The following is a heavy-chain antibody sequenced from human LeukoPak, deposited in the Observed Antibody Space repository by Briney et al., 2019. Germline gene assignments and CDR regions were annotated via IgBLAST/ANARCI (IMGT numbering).Heavy chain of an antibody. Sequence: PGGSLRLSCAASGFTVSSNYMSWVRQAPGKGLEWVSVIYSGGSTYYADSVKGRFTISRDNSKNTLYLQMNSLRAEDTAVYYCARGGSYGTAGPKFDYWGQGTLVIVSS. D-gene: IGHD2-8*02. CDR2: IYSGGST. CDR1: GFTVSSNY. V-gene: IGHV3-53*01. CDR3: ARGGSYGTAGPKFDY. J-gene: IGHJ4*02.